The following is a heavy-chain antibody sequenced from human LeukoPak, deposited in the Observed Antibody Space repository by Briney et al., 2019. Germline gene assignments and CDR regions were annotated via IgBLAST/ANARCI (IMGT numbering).Heavy chain of an antibody. V-gene: IGHV3-64D*06. CDR3: VKRLYCSTTNCYDYFDY. CDR2: NSNNGGIT. CDR1: GFTFNTYA. D-gene: IGHD2-2*01. J-gene: IGHJ4*02. Sequence: GGSLRLSCSASGFTFNTYAMHWVRQTPGKGLEYVSANSNNGGITYYADSVKGRFTISRDNSKNTLYLQMNTLRAEDTAVYYCVKRLYCSTTNCYDYFDYWGQGTLVTVSS.